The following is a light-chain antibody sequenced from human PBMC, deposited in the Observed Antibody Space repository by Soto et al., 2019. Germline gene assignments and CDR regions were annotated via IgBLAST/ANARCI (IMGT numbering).Light chain of an antibody. J-gene: IGKJ4*01. CDR2: EVS. CDR1: PSLPHSDGKTY. V-gene: IGKV2D-29*01. CDR3: MQSIQLPGT. Sequence: IATTQTPLSLSVAPEQPSSIFCKSSPSLPHSDGKTYLYSPLQKLGEPPRPLIYEVSNRFSGVTDSFSGSGSGTDVTLKIRRVGAEDVGVYYCMQSIQLPGTFGGGTKVDSK.